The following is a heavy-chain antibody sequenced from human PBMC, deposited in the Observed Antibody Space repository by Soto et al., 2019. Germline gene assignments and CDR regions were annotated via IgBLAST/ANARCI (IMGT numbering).Heavy chain of an antibody. Sequence: GASVKVSCKASGYTFTSYGTNWVRQAPGQGLEWMGWISAYNANTHYAQKLQGRVTMTTDPSTSTSYMELRSLRSDDTAVYYCARGDSSDFDYWGQGTLVTVSS. D-gene: IGHD6-19*01. CDR2: ISAYNANT. CDR3: ARGDSSDFDY. J-gene: IGHJ4*02. V-gene: IGHV1-18*01. CDR1: GYTFTSYG.